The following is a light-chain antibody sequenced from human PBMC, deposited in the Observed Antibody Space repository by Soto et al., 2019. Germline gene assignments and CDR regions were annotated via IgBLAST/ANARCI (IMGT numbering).Light chain of an antibody. Sequence: EIVFTQSPATLSLSLVEGATLSFVASESVRHYVAWYQQKPAQAPRLLIYDASNRATGIPARFSGSGSGTDYTLTISSLEAEDFAVYYCQHRDNWSYIFGQGTKVDIK. CDR1: ESVRHY. V-gene: IGKV3-11*01. CDR2: DAS. CDR3: QHRDNWSYI. J-gene: IGKJ2*01.